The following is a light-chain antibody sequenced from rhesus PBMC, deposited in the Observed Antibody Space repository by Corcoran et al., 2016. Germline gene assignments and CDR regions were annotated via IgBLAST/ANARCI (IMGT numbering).Light chain of an antibody. J-gene: IGKJ2*01. CDR3: QQHNSDPYS. Sequence: DIQMTQSPSSLSASVGDTVTITCRASQGISSYLAWYQQKPGKAPKLLIYKASTLQSGVPSRFRGRGSGTDFTLTINRLQPEDFATYYCQQHNSDPYSFGQGTKVEIK. CDR1: QGISSY. V-gene: IGKV1-25*01. CDR2: KAS.